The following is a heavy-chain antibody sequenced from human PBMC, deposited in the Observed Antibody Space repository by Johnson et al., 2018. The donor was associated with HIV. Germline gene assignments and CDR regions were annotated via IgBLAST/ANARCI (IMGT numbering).Heavy chain of an antibody. CDR3: AKETRDSRSAFDI. CDR2: IWYDGSDK. Sequence: HVQLVESGGGVVRPGRSLRLSCAASGFTFSNYPMHWVRQAPGKGLEWVAVIWYDGSDKYYADSVKGRFTISRDNSRNTVYLQMNRLRVEDTAVYYCAKETRDSRSAFDICGQGTMVTVSS. D-gene: IGHD3-22*01. CDR1: GFTFSNYP. J-gene: IGHJ3*02. V-gene: IGHV3-33*06.